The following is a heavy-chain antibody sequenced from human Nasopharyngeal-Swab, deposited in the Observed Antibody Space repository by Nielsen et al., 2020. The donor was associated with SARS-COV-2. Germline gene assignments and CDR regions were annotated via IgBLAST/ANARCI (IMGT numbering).Heavy chain of an antibody. CDR2: IKQDGSET. CDR1: GFTFSNYW. V-gene: IGHV3-7*03. J-gene: IGHJ4*02. D-gene: IGHD3-9*01. Sequence: GESLKIYCAASGFTFSNYWMNWVRQTPGKGLEWVAIIKQDGSETYYVDSVRGRFTISRDNAKNSLSLVMTSLRADDTAVYYCAGGTGWLTDSWGQGTLVTVSS. CDR3: AGGTGWLTDS.